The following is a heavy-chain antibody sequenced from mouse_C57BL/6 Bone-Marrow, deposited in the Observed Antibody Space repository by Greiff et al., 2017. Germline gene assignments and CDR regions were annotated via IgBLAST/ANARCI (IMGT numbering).Heavy chain of an antibody. J-gene: IGHJ2*01. Sequence: QVQLQQPGAELVKPGASVKMSCTASGYTFTSYWITWVKQRPGPGLEWIGEIYPGSGSTNYNEQFKSQATMTVNTPSSTAYWKRSSRTSENSAVYYGARDSSGPFDYWGQGTTLTVSS. V-gene: IGHV1-55*01. CDR3: ARDSSGPFDY. CDR1: GYTFTSYW. D-gene: IGHD3-2*02. CDR2: IYPGSGST.